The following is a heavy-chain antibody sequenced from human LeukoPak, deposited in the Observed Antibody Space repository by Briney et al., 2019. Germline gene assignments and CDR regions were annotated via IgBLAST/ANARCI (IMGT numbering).Heavy chain of an antibody. CDR2: IYYSGST. CDR1: GGSISSYY. V-gene: IGHV4-59*08. Sequence: SETLSLTCTVSGGSISSYYWSWIRQPPGKGLEWIGYIYYSGSTSYNPSLKSRVTISVDTSKNQFSLKLASVTAADTAVYYCASRHTSSWTFGYWGQGTLVTVSS. J-gene: IGHJ4*02. D-gene: IGHD6-13*01. CDR3: ASRHTSSWTFGY.